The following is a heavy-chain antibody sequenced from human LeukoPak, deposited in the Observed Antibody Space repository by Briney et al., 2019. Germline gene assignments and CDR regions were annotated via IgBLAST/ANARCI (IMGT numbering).Heavy chain of an antibody. Sequence: SETLSLTCAVYGGSFSGYYWTWIRNTPQQGLEWMGEVNPSGSTNYNPSLKSRVTISVDTSKNQFSLKLSSVTAADTAVYYCARGRQDVTMIVVVMTAVSYYLDVWGKGTTVTVS. J-gene: IGHJ6*03. CDR3: ARGRQDVTMIVVVMTAVSYYLDV. CDR1: GGSFSGYY. CDR2: VNPSGST. D-gene: IGHD3-22*01. V-gene: IGHV4-34*01.